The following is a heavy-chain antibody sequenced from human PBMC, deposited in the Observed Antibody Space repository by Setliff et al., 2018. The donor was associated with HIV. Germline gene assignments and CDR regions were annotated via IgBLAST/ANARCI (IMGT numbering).Heavy chain of an antibody. Sequence: TGESLKISCKGSGYGFSNYWLAWVRQTPGKGLEWMGIIYPGDSDTRYSPSFQGQVTFSADKSINTAYLQWGSLKASDTGIYFCARQTSRYITLSPPDYWGQGTLVTVTS. CDR3: ARQTSRYITLSPPDY. D-gene: IGHD3-9*01. V-gene: IGHV5-51*01. J-gene: IGHJ4*02. CDR2: IYPGDSDT. CDR1: GYGFSNYW.